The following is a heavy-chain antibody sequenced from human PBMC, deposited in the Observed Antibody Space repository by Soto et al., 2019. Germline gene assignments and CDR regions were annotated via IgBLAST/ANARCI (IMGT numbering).Heavy chain of an antibody. CDR3: ARDDEYSGNGMDV. D-gene: IGHD3-10*01. CDR2: ILNDGSNR. J-gene: IGHJ6*02. V-gene: IGHV3-33*01. Sequence: QVQLVESGGGVVQPGRSLRLSCAASEFTFSNYGMHWVRQAPGKGLEWVAVILNDGSNRYHADSVKDRFTISRDNSKNTLYLQMNSLRAEGTAVYYWARDDEYSGNGMDVWGQGTTVTVS. CDR1: EFTFSNYG.